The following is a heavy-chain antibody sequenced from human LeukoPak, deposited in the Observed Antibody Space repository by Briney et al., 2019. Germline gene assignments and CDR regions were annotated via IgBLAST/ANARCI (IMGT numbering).Heavy chain of an antibody. J-gene: IGHJ6*03. V-gene: IGHV1-8*01. CDR2: MNPNSGNT. CDR3: ARGLAIGVVPAAIRAYYYYYMDV. CDR1: GYTFTSYD. D-gene: IGHD2-2*01. Sequence: GASVKVSCKASGYTFTSYDINWVRQATGQGLEWMGWMNPNSGNTGYAQKFQGRVTMTRNTSISTAYMELSRLRSEDTAVYYCARGLAIGVVPAAIRAYYYYYMDVWGKGTTVTVSS.